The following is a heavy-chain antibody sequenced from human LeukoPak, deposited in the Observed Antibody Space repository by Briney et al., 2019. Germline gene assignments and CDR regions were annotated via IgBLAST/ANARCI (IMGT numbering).Heavy chain of an antibody. V-gene: IGHV1-8*03. Sequence: ASVKVSCKASGCTFTSYDINWVRQATGQGLEWMGWMNPNSGNTGYAQKFQGRVTITRNTSISTAYMELSSLRSEDTAVYYCARGLYSSGWYDFDYWGQGTLVTVSS. CDR1: GCTFTSYD. D-gene: IGHD6-19*01. CDR3: ARGLYSSGWYDFDY. CDR2: MNPNSGNT. J-gene: IGHJ4*02.